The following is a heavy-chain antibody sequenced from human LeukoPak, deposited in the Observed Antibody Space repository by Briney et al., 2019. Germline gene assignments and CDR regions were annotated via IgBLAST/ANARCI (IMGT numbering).Heavy chain of an antibody. CDR1: GYTFTSYD. Sequence: ASVKVSCKASGYTFTSYDINWVRQATGQGLEWMGWMNPNSGNTGYAQKFQGRVTITRNTSISTAYMELSSLRSEDTAVYYCARGYDFPDAFDIWGQGTMVTVSS. CDR2: MNPNSGNT. D-gene: IGHD3-3*01. CDR3: ARGYDFPDAFDI. V-gene: IGHV1-8*03. J-gene: IGHJ3*02.